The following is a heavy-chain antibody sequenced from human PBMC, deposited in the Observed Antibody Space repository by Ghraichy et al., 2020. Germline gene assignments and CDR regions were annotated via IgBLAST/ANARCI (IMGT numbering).Heavy chain of an antibody. CDR3: AKGQEESGNVASYVDY. CDR1: GFTFSGFA. Sequence: GGSLRLSCAASGFTFSGFAMSWVRQAPGKGLDWVSVIRGDGDDKYYADSVKGRFTISRDNSKNTLYLQLNSLRVDDTAIYYCAKGQEESGNVASYVDYWGQGTLVTVSS. CDR2: IRGDGDDK. D-gene: IGHD5-12*01. V-gene: IGHV3-23*01. J-gene: IGHJ4*02.